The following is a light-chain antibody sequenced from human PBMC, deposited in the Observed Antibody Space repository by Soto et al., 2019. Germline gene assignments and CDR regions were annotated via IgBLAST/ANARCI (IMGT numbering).Light chain of an antibody. V-gene: IGKV1-5*03. J-gene: IGKJ1*01. CDR3: QPYNSYSEA. CDR2: KAS. Sequence: DIQMTQSPSTLSGSVGDRVTITCRASQTISSWLAWYQQKPGKAPKLLIYKASTLKSGVPSRFSGSGSGTEFTLTISRLQPADFATYYRQPYNSYSEAFGQGTKVDIK. CDR1: QTISSW.